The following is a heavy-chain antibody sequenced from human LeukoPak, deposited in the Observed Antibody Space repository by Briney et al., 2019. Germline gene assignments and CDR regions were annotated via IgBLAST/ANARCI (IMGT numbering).Heavy chain of an antibody. CDR1: GFTFTSYS. CDR2: IRPDGSEK. CDR3: ARENYFSFEY. D-gene: IGHD3-16*01. J-gene: IGHJ4*02. Sequence: PGGSLRLSCAASGFTFTSYSMTWVRQAPGKGLEWVANIRPDGSEKYYADSVRGRCTISRDNTRNTLDLQMSSLRPEDTAVYYCARENYFSFEYWGQGALVTVSS. V-gene: IGHV3-7*03.